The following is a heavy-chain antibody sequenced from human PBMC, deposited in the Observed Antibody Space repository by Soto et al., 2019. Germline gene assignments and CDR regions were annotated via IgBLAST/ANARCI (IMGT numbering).Heavy chain of an antibody. J-gene: IGHJ4*02. CDR2: ISYDGSNK. CDR3: ARVLAAGTSHFDY. CDR1: GFTFSSYA. Sequence: PGGSLRLSCAASGFTFSSYAMHWVRQAPGKGLEWVAVISYDGSNKYYADSVKGRFTISRDNSKNTLYLQMNSLRAEDTAVYYCARVLAAGTSHFDYWGQGTLVTVSS. D-gene: IGHD6-13*01. V-gene: IGHV3-30-3*01.